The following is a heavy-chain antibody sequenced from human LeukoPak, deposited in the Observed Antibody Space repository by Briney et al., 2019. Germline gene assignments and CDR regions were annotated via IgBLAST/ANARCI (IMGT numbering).Heavy chain of an antibody. Sequence: GASVKVSCKASGFTSTSYGFNWVRQAPGQGLEWMGWISANNGNTIYAQILQGRGTMTTDTSTTTVYMELRSLRSDDTAAYYCARDHLAMIPSFFGEYWGQGALVTVSS. CDR3: ARDHLAMIPSFFGEY. D-gene: IGHD5-12*01. CDR2: ISANNGNT. J-gene: IGHJ4*02. V-gene: IGHV1-18*01. CDR1: GFTSTSYG.